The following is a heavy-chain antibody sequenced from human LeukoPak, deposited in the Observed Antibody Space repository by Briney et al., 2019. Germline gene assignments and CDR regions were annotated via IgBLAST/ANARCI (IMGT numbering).Heavy chain of an antibody. V-gene: IGHV4-34*01. Sequence: SETLSLTCAVYGGSFSGYYWSWIRQPPGKGLEWIGEINHSGSTNYNPSLKSRVTISVDTSKNQFSLKLSSVTAADTAVYYCARFARGSGYWGKGTLVTVSS. CDR1: GGSFSGYY. CDR2: INHSGST. D-gene: IGHD3-10*01. CDR3: ARFARGSGY. J-gene: IGHJ4*02.